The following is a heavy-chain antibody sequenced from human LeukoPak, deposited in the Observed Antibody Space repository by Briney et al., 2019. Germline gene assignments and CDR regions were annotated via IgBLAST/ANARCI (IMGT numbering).Heavy chain of an antibody. V-gene: IGHV3-7*01. CDR2: INQGGSDK. J-gene: IGHJ4*02. Sequence: GGSLRLSCAASGFTFSSYWMIWVRPAPGKGLEWVTHINQGGSDKPYVDSVKGRFTISRDNANNSLYLQMNSLRAEDTAVYYCVRESRSGSYSGYWGQGTLVTVSS. CDR1: GFTFSSYW. D-gene: IGHD1-26*01. CDR3: VRESRSGSYSGY.